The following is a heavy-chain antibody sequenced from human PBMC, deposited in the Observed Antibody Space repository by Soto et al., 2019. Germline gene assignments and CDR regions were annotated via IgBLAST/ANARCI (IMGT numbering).Heavy chain of an antibody. V-gene: IGHV4-4*02. CDR3: ASGFDSDGLYNGGHP. J-gene: IGHJ5*02. CDR1: GGSISTTNW. CDR2: ILHIGST. D-gene: IGHD3-22*01. Sequence: VQLQESGPGLVKPSGTLSLTCTVSGGSISTTNWWSWVRQSPGKGLEWIGEILHIGSTNYNPSLKSPDTISIAKSKNQFSLRLRSVTAADTAVYYCASGFDSDGLYNGGHPWGQGTLVSVSS.